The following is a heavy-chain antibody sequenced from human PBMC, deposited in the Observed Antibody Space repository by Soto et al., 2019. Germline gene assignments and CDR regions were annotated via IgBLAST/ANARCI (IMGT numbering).Heavy chain of an antibody. D-gene: IGHD2-21*01. V-gene: IGHV3-74*03. Sequence: EVQLEESGGGLVQPGGSLRLSCAPSGFNFSSYQLHWVRQAPGKGLVWVSRINRDGSTTMYADSVKGRFTISRDNAKNTLYLQMNSLRAEDTAVFYCARELETPGDWYLDIWGRGTLVTVSS. CDR3: ARELETPGDWYLDI. J-gene: IGHJ2*01. CDR2: INRDGSTT. CDR1: GFNFSSYQ.